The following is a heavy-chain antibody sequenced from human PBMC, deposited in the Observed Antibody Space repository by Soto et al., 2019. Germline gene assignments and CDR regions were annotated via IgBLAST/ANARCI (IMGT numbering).Heavy chain of an antibody. J-gene: IGHJ6*03. Sequence: SETLSLTCTVPGGSISSYYWSWIRQPPGKGLEWIGYIYYSGSTNYNPSLKSRVTISVDTSKNQFSLKLSSVTAADTAVYYCARHTMGSWSPYYYYYYMDVWGKGTTVTVSS. V-gene: IGHV4-59*08. CDR1: GGSISSYY. CDR3: ARHTMGSWSPYYYYYYMDV. D-gene: IGHD6-13*01. CDR2: IYYSGST.